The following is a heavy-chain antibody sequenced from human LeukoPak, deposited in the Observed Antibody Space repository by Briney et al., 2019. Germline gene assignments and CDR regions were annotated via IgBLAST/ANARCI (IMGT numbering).Heavy chain of an antibody. CDR3: AKVRSPSTLTTELDC. V-gene: IGHV3-23*01. CDR1: SLTLSAYA. Sequence: PGGSLRLSCSASSLTLSAYAMVWVRQAPGQGLEWVSGISHDGGQTFHADFVRGRFTISRDNSKNTLYLQMNSLRADDTAVYYCAKVRSPSTLTTELDCWGQGTLVTVSS. J-gene: IGHJ4*02. CDR2: ISHDGGQT. D-gene: IGHD4-17*01.